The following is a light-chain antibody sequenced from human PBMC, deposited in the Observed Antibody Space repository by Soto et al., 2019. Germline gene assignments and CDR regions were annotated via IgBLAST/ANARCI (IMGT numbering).Light chain of an antibody. CDR3: QQYGSSPVT. Sequence: IVLTQSPGAVSLSPGGRATLSCRASQTVSSGYVAWYQQKVXQARILLVYGASSRASGIPDRFSGSGSGADFNLTISRLEPEDFAVSYCQQYGSSPVTFGGGSKVDIK. CDR1: QTVSSGY. CDR2: GAS. J-gene: IGKJ4*01. V-gene: IGKV3-20*01.